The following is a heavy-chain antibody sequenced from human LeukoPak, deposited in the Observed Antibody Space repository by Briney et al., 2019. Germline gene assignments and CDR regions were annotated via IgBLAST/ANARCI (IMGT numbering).Heavy chain of an antibody. J-gene: IGHJ4*02. Sequence: GGSLRLSCAASGFTFSGYSMNWVRQSPGKGLEWLSFIGGSGSSIYYADSVKGRFTISRDNAKSTLYLQMNSLRADDTALYYCARDRSSGSKNDFDYWGQGTLVTVSP. CDR2: IGGSGSSI. CDR1: GFTFSGYS. V-gene: IGHV3-48*01. D-gene: IGHD6-19*01. CDR3: ARDRSSGSKNDFDY.